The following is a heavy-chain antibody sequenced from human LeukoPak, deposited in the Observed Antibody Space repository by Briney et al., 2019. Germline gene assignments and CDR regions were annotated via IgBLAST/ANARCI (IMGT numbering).Heavy chain of an antibody. CDR2: ISYDGSNK. CDR3: AKDNRLVATAIDY. CDR1: GFTFSSYG. D-gene: IGHD4-17*01. Sequence: GRSLRLSCAASGFTFSSYGMHWVRQAPGKGLEWVAVISYDGSNKYYADSVKGRFTISRDNSKNTLYLQMNSLRAEDTAVYYCAKDNRLVATAIDYWGQGTLVTVSS. J-gene: IGHJ4*02. V-gene: IGHV3-30*18.